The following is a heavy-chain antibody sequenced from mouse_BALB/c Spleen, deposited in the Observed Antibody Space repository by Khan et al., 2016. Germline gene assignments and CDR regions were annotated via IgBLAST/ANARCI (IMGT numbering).Heavy chain of an antibody. D-gene: IGHD1-1*01. CDR3: AWVYGNGLSFDY. Sequence: QIQLEQPGPEMKKPGETVKISCKASGYTFTKYGVNWVKQAPGKDLKWMGWINTTSGEPTYPEEFKGRFAFSLDPSASTASLQINHLKNEDTALYFCAWVYGNGLSFDYWGQGTTLTVSS. J-gene: IGHJ2*01. V-gene: IGHV9-3*02. CDR2: INTTSGEP. CDR1: GYTFTKYG.